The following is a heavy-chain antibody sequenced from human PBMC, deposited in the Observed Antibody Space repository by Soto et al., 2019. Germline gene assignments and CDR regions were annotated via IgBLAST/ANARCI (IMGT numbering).Heavy chain of an antibody. V-gene: IGHV1-18*04. CDR2: ISAYNGNT. Sequence: ASVKVSCKASGYTFTSYGISWVRQAPGQGLEWMGWISAYNGNTNYAQKLQGRVTMTTDTSTSTAYMELRSLRSDDTAMYYCARDGFYYDSSGPMDAFDIWGQGTMVTVSS. CDR3: ARDGFYYDSSGPMDAFDI. CDR1: GYTFTSYG. D-gene: IGHD3-22*01. J-gene: IGHJ3*02.